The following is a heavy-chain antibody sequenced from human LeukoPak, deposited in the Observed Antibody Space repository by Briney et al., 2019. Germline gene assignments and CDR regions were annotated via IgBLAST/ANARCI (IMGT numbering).Heavy chain of an antibody. J-gene: IGHJ4*02. CDR3: GRLGTYGCSYGYVDY. CDR2: IYYTGSS. Sequence: SETLSLTCTVSGGSISSRDAYWGWIRQPPGKGPEWVGTIYYTGSSYYNSSLKSRVTFSVDTSKNQISLTLKSVTAADTAVYYCGRLGTYGCSYGYVDYWGQGALVTVSS. CDR1: GGSISSRDAY. V-gene: IGHV4-39*01. D-gene: IGHD5-18*01.